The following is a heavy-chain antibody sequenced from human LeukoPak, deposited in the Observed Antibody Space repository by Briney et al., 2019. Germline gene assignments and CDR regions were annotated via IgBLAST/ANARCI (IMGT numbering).Heavy chain of an antibody. CDR1: GFTLSNAY. CDR3: TTTIVGVTTWFDP. V-gene: IGHV3-15*01. D-gene: IGHD1-26*01. J-gene: IGHJ5*02. CDR2: IKNKTNGGTT. Sequence: GGSLRLSCAASGFTLSNAYMSWVRQAPGKGLEWVGRIKNKTNGGTTDYAAPVKGRFTISRDDSKNTLYLQMNSLKTEDTAVSYCTTTIVGVTTWFDPWGQGTLVTVSS.